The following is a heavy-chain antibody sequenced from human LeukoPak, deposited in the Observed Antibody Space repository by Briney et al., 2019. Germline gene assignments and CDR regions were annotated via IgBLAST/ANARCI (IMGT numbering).Heavy chain of an antibody. D-gene: IGHD3-22*01. V-gene: IGHV4-61*01. J-gene: IGHJ4*02. CDR1: GFSVTTDSYC. CDR2: DYCGGNT. CDR3: ARVDSSGYD. Sequence: SETLSLTCTVSGFSVTTDSYCWGWIRQPPGKGLEWIGYDYCGGNTNYDPSLKRRVTISVDTSKNQFSLKLSSVTAADTAVYYCARVDSSGYDWGQGTLVTVSS.